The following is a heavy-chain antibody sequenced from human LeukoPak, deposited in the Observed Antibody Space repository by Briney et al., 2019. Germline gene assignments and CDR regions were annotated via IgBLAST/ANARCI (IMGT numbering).Heavy chain of an antibody. V-gene: IGHV3-23*01. Sequence: GGSLRLSCAASGFTFSSYAMGWVRQAPGKGLEWVSAISGSGGSTYYADSVKGRFTISRDNSKNTLYLQMNSPRAEDTAVYYCAKTGIGYDSSGYYYFDYWGQGTLVTVSS. CDR2: ISGSGGST. D-gene: IGHD3-22*01. J-gene: IGHJ4*02. CDR1: GFTFSSYA. CDR3: AKTGIGYDSSGYYYFDY.